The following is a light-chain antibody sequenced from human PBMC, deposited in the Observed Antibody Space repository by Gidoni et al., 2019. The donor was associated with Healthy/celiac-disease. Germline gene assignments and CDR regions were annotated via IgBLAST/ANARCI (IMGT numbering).Light chain of an antibody. J-gene: IGKJ2*04. CDR3: QQYNSYWCS. V-gene: IGKV1-5*03. CDR2: KAS. Sequence: DIQMTQSPSTLSASVGDKVTITCRASQSISSWLAWYQQKPGKAPKLLIYKASSLESGVPSRCSGSGSGKEFTLTSSSLQPDDFATYYCQQYNSYWCSFGQGTKLEIK. CDR1: QSISSW.